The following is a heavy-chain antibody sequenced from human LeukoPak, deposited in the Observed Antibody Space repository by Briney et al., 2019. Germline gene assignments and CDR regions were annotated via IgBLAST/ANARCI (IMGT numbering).Heavy chain of an antibody. CDR2: IYYSGST. CDR1: GGSISSSSYY. V-gene: IGHV4-39*07. Sequence: PSETLSLTCTVSGGSISSSSYYWGWIRQPPGKGLEWIGSIYYSGSTYYNPSLKSRVTISVDTSKNQFSLKLSSVTAADTAVYYCARHGVFGGHSGWFDPWGQGTLVTVSS. D-gene: IGHD4-23*01. J-gene: IGHJ5*02. CDR3: ARHGVFGGHSGWFDP.